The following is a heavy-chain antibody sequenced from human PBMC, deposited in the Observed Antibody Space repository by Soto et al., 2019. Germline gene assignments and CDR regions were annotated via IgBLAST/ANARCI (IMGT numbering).Heavy chain of an antibody. V-gene: IGHV3-7*03. CDR1: GFTFSSYW. CDR2: IKQDGSEK. CDR3: ARVTYSSSWGLFYFYYGMDV. J-gene: IGHJ6*02. D-gene: IGHD6-13*01. Sequence: GGSLRLSCAASGFTFSSYWMSWVRQAPGKGLEWVANIKQDGSEKYYVDSVKGRFTISRDNAKNSLYLQMNSLRAEDTAVYYCARVTYSSSWGLFYFYYGMDVWGHVTKVTPSS.